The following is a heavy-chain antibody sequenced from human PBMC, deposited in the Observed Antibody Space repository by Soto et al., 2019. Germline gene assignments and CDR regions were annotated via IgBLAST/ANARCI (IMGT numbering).Heavy chain of an antibody. D-gene: IGHD6-6*01. CDR1: GFTFSSYA. CDR3: AKDPIAIRHIGSSPYFDY. Sequence: QTGGSLRLSCAASGFTFSSYAMSWVRQAPGKGLEWVSAISGSGGSTYYADSVKGRFTISRDNSKNTLYLQMNSLRAEDTAVYYCAKDPIAIRHIGSSPYFDYWGQGTLVTVSS. V-gene: IGHV3-23*01. J-gene: IGHJ4*02. CDR2: ISGSGGST.